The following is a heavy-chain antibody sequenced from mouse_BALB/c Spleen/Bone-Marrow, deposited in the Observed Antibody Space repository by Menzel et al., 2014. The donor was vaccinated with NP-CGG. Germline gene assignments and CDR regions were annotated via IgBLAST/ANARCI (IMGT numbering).Heavy chain of an antibody. J-gene: IGHJ4*01. Sequence: QVQLQQSGAELVRPGVSVKISCKGSGYTFTDYAMHWVKQSHAESLEWIGVINTYFGDISYNQKFKGKATIAVDKTSRTVYMELARLTAEDPAIYYCARGYSNNYAMDYWGQGTSVTVSS. V-gene: IGHV1S137*01. D-gene: IGHD2-5*01. CDR1: GYTFTDYA. CDR2: INTYFGDI. CDR3: ARGYSNNYAMDY.